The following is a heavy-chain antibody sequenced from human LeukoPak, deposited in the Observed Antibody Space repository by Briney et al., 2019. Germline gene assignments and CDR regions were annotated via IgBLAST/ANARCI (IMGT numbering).Heavy chain of an antibody. Sequence: ASVKVSCKASGYTFTSYDINWVRQATGQGLEWMGWMNPNSGNTGYAQKFQGRVTMTRNTSISTAYMELSSLRSEDTAVYYCARVHYYGSGSYYNVDWFDPWGQGTLVTVSS. CDR2: MNPNSGNT. CDR3: ARVHYYGSGSYYNVDWFDP. V-gene: IGHV1-8*01. D-gene: IGHD3-10*01. CDR1: GYTFTSYD. J-gene: IGHJ5*02.